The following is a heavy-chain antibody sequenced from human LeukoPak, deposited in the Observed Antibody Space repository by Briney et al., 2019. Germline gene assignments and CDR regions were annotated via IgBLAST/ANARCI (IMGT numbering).Heavy chain of an antibody. CDR3: ARDLGDSTYYYYYYMDV. V-gene: IGHV3-23*01. J-gene: IGHJ6*03. CDR1: RFTFSTYA. Sequence: GGSLRLSCAASRFTFSTYAMSWVRQAPGRGLEWVSTISNSDGSTYYADSVKGRFTISRDNSENTLYLQMNSLRADDTAVYYCARDLGDSTYYYYYYMDVWGKGTTVTVSS. D-gene: IGHD2-21*02. CDR2: ISNSDGST.